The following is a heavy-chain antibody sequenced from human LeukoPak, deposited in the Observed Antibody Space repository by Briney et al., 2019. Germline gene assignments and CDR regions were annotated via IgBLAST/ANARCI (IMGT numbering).Heavy chain of an antibody. J-gene: IGHJ5*02. CDR1: GFTFSSYA. CDR3: ARGAPPVPAAMGGWFDP. D-gene: IGHD2-2*01. V-gene: IGHV3-30*04. Sequence: GGSLRLSCAASGFTFSSYAMHWVRQAPGKGLEWVAVISYDGSNKYYADSVKGRFTISRDNSKNTLYLQMNSLRAEDTAVYYCARGAPPVPAAMGGWFDPWGQGTLVTVSS. CDR2: ISYDGSNK.